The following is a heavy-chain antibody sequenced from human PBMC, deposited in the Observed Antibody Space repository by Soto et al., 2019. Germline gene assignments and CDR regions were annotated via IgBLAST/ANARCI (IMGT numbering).Heavy chain of an antibody. Sequence: GGALRLSCAASGFTFSNAWMSWVRQAPGKGLEWVGRIKSKTDGGTTDYAAPVKGRFTISRDDSKNTLYLQMNSLKTEDTAVYYCTTDGSGWYEADYWGQGTLVTVYS. V-gene: IGHV3-15*01. CDR1: GFTFSNAW. CDR2: IKSKTDGGTT. J-gene: IGHJ4*02. CDR3: TTDGSGWYEADY. D-gene: IGHD6-19*01.